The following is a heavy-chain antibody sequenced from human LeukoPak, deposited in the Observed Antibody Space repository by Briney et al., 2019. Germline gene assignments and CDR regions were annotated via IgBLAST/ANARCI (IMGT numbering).Heavy chain of an antibody. J-gene: IGHJ4*02. V-gene: IGHV1-2*02. CDR1: GYTFTAYY. Sequence: ASVKVSSTASGYTFTAYYMHWVRLAPGQGLEWMGWINPNSGGTNYAQKFQGRVTMTRDTSISTAYMELSSLKSDDTAVYYCTSDGGWYFNYWGQGSLVTVSS. D-gene: IGHD6-19*01. CDR2: INPNSGGT. CDR3: TSDGGWYFNY.